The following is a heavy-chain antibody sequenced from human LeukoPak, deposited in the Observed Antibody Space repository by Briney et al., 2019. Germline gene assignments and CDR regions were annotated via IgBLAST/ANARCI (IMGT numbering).Heavy chain of an antibody. Sequence: SETLSLTCAVYGGSFSGYYWSWIRQPPGKGLEWIGEINHSGSTNYNPSLKSRVTISVDTSKNPFSLKLSSVTAADTAVYYCARRALRYFDWLSSLNWFDPWGQGTLVTVSS. CDR2: INHSGST. J-gene: IGHJ5*02. D-gene: IGHD3-9*01. V-gene: IGHV4-34*01. CDR1: GGSFSGYY. CDR3: ARRALRYFDWLSSLNWFDP.